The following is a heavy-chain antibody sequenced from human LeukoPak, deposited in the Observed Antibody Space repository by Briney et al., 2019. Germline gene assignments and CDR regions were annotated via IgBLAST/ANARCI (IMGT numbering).Heavy chain of an antibody. D-gene: IGHD2-2*01. CDR3: ARDIVVVPAAAFYYYYGMDV. CDR2: IDPSGGST. V-gene: IGHV1-46*01. CDR1: AYTFSSYL. J-gene: IGHJ6*02. Sequence: ASVKVSCKASAYTFSSYLIHWVRQAPGQGLEWMGIIDPSGGSTAYARKFQGRVTMTRDTSTSTVYMELSSLRSEDTAVYYCARDIVVVPAAAFYYYYGMDVWGQGTTVTVSS.